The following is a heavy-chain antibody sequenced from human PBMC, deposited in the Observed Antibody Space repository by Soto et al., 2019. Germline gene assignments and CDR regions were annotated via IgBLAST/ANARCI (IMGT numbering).Heavy chain of an antibody. J-gene: IGHJ5*02. CDR2: INPNSGGT. CDR3: ARDFIGGFDP. Sequence: GASVKVSCKASGGTFSSYAISCVRQAPGQGLEWMGWINPNSGGTNYAQKFQGRVTMTRDTSISTAYMELSRLRSDDTAVYYCARDFIGGFDPWGQGTLVTVSS. D-gene: IGHD3-10*01. CDR1: GGTFSSYA. V-gene: IGHV1-2*02.